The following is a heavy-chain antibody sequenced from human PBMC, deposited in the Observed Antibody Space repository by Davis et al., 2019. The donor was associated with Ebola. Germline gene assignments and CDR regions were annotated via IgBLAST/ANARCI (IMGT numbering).Heavy chain of an antibody. J-gene: IGHJ6*03. CDR1: GFTFSSYS. V-gene: IGHV3-48*04. Sequence: PAGSLRLSCAASGFTFSSYSMNWVRQAPGKGLEWVSYISSSSSTIYYADSVKGRFTISRDNAKNSLYLQMNSLRAEDTAVYYCARAGYDFWSGYSSYYYYYMDVWGKGTTVTVSS. D-gene: IGHD3-3*01. CDR2: ISSSSSTI. CDR3: ARAGYDFWSGYSSYYYYYMDV.